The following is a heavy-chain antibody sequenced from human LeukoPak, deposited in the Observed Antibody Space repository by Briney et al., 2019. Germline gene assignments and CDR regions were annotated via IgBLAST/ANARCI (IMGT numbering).Heavy chain of an antibody. CDR1: GGSISSSNYY. CDR3: ARGRAAGRNRGYYYYMDV. V-gene: IGHV4-39*07. CDR2: VYYSGNT. J-gene: IGHJ6*03. D-gene: IGHD6-13*01. Sequence: PSETLSLTCTVSGGSISSSNYYWGWIRQPPGKGLECIGSVYYSGNTYYNPSLKSRVTISVDTSKNQFSLKLSSVTAAETAVYYCARGRAAGRNRGYYYYMDVWGKGTTVTVSS.